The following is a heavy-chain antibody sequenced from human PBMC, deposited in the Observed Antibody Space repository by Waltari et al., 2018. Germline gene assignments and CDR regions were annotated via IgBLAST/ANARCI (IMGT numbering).Heavy chain of an antibody. J-gene: IGHJ4*02. D-gene: IGHD2-15*01. CDR2: IHGSGRS. CDR3: ARDRGRGLFLDS. V-gene: IGHV4-4*02. Sequence: QVQLQESGPGLVKPSGTLSATCAVSGDSICGNYWWSWVRQSPGKGLEWIGQIHGSGRSNYNPSLESRVSVSIDTSKNHFSLKMTSATAADTAVYYCARDRGRGLFLDSWGQGTLVTVSP. CDR1: GDSICGNYW.